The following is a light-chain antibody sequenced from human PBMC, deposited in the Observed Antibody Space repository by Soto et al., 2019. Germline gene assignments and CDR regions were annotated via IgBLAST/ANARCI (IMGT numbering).Light chain of an antibody. CDR2: DAS. Sequence: EIGMEQTSPTLSASPRKGATISCKAGQNVYNNLAWYQQRPGQPPRLLIYDASTRATGISARFSGSGYGTEFTLTISSLQSEDFAVYFCQQCRNWPLTFGGGTKV. J-gene: IGKJ4*01. CDR3: QQCRNWPLT. CDR1: QNVYNN. V-gene: IGKV3-15*01.